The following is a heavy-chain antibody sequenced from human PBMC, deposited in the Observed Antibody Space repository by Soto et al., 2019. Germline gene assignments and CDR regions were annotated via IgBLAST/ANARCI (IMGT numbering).Heavy chain of an antibody. CDR2: ISGSGGST. Sequence: PGGSLRLSCAASGFTFSSYAMSWVRQAPGKGLEWVSAISGSGGSTYYADSVKGRFTISRDNSKNTLYLQMNSLRAEDTAVYYWAKDQGGVVVPSGMDVWGQGTTVTVSS. CDR3: AKDQGGVVVPSGMDV. CDR1: GFTFSSYA. V-gene: IGHV3-23*01. J-gene: IGHJ6*02. D-gene: IGHD2-15*01.